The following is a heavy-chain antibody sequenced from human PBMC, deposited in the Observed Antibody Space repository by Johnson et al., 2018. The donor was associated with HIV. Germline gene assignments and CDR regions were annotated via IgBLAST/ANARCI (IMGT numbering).Heavy chain of an antibody. Sequence: VQLVESGGGVVQPGRSLRLSCAASGFTFSSYDMSWVRQAPGKGLEWVSSINWNGGTPGSADSVKGRFTISRDNAKNSLYLQMNSLRADDTALYYCARATYYYDTSGYLTRPRAFDVWGQGTMVTVSS. D-gene: IGHD3-22*01. V-gene: IGHV3-20*04. CDR1: GFTFSSYD. CDR3: ARATYYYDTSGYLTRPRAFDV. J-gene: IGHJ3*01. CDR2: INWNGGTP.